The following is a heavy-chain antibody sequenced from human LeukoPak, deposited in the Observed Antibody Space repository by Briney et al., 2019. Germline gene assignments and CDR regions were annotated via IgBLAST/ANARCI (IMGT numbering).Heavy chain of an antibody. Sequence: GASVKVSCKASGGTFSSYAISWVRQAPGRGLEWMGRIIPILGIANYAQKFQGRVTITADKSTSTAYMELSSLRSEDTAVYYCARVTTMIEDYWGQGTLVTVSS. V-gene: IGHV1-69*04. CDR1: GGTFSSYA. J-gene: IGHJ4*02. CDR2: IIPILGIA. D-gene: IGHD3-22*01. CDR3: ARVTTMIEDY.